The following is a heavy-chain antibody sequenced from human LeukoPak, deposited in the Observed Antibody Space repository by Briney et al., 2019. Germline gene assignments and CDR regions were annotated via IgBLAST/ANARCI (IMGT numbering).Heavy chain of an antibody. V-gene: IGHV3-30*18. CDR1: GFTFTSYA. D-gene: IGHD1-26*01. Sequence: PGGSLRLSCAASGFTFTSYAMNWVRQAPGKGLEWVAVISYDGSNKYYADSVKGRFTISRDNSKNTLYLQMNSLRAEDTAVYYCAKSRSGSPSDAFDIWGQGTMVTVSS. CDR2: ISYDGSNK. J-gene: IGHJ3*02. CDR3: AKSRSGSPSDAFDI.